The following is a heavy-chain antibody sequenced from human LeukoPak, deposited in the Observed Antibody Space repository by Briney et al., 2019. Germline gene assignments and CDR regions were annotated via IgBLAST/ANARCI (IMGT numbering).Heavy chain of an antibody. CDR1: GFTFSDYY. Sequence: GGSLRLSCAASGFTFSDYYMSWIRQAPGKGLEWVSYISSSGSTIYYADSVKGRFTISRDNSKNTLYLQMNSLRAEDTAVYYCAKDRGLAQMYYFDYWGQGTLVTVSS. D-gene: IGHD6-19*01. CDR3: AKDRGLAQMYYFDY. CDR2: ISSSGSTI. J-gene: IGHJ4*02. V-gene: IGHV3-11*01.